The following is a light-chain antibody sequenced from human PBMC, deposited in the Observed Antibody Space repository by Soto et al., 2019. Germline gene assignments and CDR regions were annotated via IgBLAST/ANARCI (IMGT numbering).Light chain of an antibody. Sequence: DIQMTQSPSSLSASVGDIVTITGRASQNIMVYLNWYHQKPGKAPKPLIYATSTLLSGVPSRFTGSGSGTDFTLTITSLQPEDFETYYCQQIFGTRYSFGQGTKVDIK. CDR1: QNIMVY. V-gene: IGKV1-39*01. J-gene: IGKJ2*03. CDR2: ATS. CDR3: QQIFGTRYS.